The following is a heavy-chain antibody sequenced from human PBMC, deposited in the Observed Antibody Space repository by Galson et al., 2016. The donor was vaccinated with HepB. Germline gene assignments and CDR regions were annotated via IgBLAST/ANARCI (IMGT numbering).Heavy chain of an antibody. Sequence: SLRLSCAASRFTFSYYDMFWVRQAPGNGLEWVAMITHDGSNKYCADSVKGRFTMSRDNSKNTLHLQMNSLRPEDTAVVYCAKDRGQWLMRGGWFDPWGQGTLVTVSS. D-gene: IGHD6-19*01. J-gene: IGHJ5*02. CDR3: AKDRGQWLMRGGWFDP. V-gene: IGHV3-30*18. CDR2: ITHDGSNK. CDR1: RFTFSYYD.